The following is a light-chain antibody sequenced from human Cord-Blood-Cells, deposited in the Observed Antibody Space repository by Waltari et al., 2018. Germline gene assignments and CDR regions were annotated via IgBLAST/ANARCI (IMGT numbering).Light chain of an antibody. J-gene: IGKJ5*01. CDR3: QQYDNLPIT. Sequence: DIQMTQSQSSLSASVGDRVTITCQASQDISNYLNLYQQKPGKAPKLLIYDASNLETGVPSRFSGSGSGTDFTFTISSLQPEDIATYYCQQYDNLPITFGQGTRLEIK. CDR1: QDISNY. V-gene: IGKV1-33*01. CDR2: DAS.